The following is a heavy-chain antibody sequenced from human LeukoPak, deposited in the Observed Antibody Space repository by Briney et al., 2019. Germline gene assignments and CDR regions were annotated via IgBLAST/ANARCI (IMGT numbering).Heavy chain of an antibody. CDR2: TSGSGGST. CDR3: AKTSHYSIVGNTPVFDF. Sequence: GGSLRLSCAASGFIFSSYAMTWVRLAPGKGLEWVSATSGSGGSTYYADSVKGRFTISRDNSKNTLYLQMNYLRAEDTAVYYCAKTSHYSIVGNTPVFDFWGQGTLVTVSS. J-gene: IGHJ4*02. V-gene: IGHV3-23*01. D-gene: IGHD1-26*01. CDR1: GFIFSSYA.